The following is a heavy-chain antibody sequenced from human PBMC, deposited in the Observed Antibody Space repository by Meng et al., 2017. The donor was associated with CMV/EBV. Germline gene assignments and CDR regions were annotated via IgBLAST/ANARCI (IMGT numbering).Heavy chain of an antibody. CDR1: GGPGSRGNNH. J-gene: IGHJ5*02. Sequence: QNTATDLVSPSRTTPLTCSFSGGPGSRGNNHWCWIRHPAGKGLEWIGQFYTNGISYYNPSLESRLTISVDTSKNEFSLKLRSVTAADTAVYYCASYVAGDGGRGSWGQGVLVTVSS. CDR3: ASYVAGDGGRGS. V-gene: IGHV4-61*02. D-gene: IGHD3-16*01. CDR2: FYTNGIS.